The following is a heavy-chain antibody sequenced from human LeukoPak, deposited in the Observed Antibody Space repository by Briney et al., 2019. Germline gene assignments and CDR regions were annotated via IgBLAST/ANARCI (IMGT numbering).Heavy chain of an antibody. CDR3: ASELISSNCYGSD. CDR2: IKQDGSEK. CDR1: GFTLSSYW. D-gene: IGHD3-10*01. J-gene: IGHJ4*02. Sequence: GGSLRLSCAASGFTLSSYWMSWVRQAPGKGLEWVANIKQDGSEKYYVDSVKGRFTISRDNAKNSLYLQMNSLRAEDTAVYYCASELISSNCYGSDWGQGTLVTVSS. V-gene: IGHV3-7*04.